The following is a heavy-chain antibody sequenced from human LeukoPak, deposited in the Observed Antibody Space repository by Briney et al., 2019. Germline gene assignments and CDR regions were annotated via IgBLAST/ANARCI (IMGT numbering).Heavy chain of an antibody. Sequence: SETLSLTCAVYGGSFSGYYWSWLRQPPGKGLEWIGEINHSGSTNYNPSLKSRVTISVDTSKNQFSLKLSSVTAADTAVYYCARPLLDGYKDFDYWGQGTLVTVSS. CDR3: ARPLLDGYKDFDY. CDR2: INHSGST. CDR1: GGSFSGYY. J-gene: IGHJ4*02. D-gene: IGHD5-24*01. V-gene: IGHV4-34*01.